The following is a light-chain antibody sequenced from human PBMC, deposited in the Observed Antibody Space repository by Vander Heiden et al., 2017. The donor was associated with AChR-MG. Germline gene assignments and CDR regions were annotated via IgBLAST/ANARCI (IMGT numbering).Light chain of an antibody. CDR3: CSYAGSSTSYV. Sequence: QSALTPPATFSGSPRKSITISGTGTSSYCGSYNLVSWYQQPPGKAPKLMIYEVSKRPSGVSNRFSGSKSGNTASLTISGLQAEDEADYYCCSYAGSSTSYVFGTGTKVTVL. CDR1: SSYCGSYNL. V-gene: IGLV2-23*02. J-gene: IGLJ1*01. CDR2: EVS.